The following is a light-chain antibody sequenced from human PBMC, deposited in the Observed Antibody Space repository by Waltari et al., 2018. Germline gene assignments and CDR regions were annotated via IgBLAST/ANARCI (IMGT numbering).Light chain of an antibody. CDR1: QSVSSNY. J-gene: IGKJ2*01. V-gene: IGKV3-20*01. CDR3: QQYATSPYT. Sequence: VLTQSPATLSLSQGERPTLSCRASQSVSSNYLAWYQQKPGQAPRLLIYGASSRATGIPDRFSGSGSGTDFTLTISRLEPEDFAVYYCQQYATSPYTFGQGTKLEIK. CDR2: GAS.